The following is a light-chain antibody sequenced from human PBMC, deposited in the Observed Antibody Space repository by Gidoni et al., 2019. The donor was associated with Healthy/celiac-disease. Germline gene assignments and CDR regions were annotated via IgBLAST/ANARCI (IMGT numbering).Light chain of an antibody. CDR2: LGS. J-gene: IGKJ2*01. CDR3: MQALQTHT. CDR1: QSLLHSNGYNY. V-gene: IGKV2-28*01. Sequence: DIVMTQSPLSLPVTPGEPASISCRSSQSLLHSNGYNYLDWYLQKPGQSPQLLIYLGSNRASGVPDRFSGSGSGTDFTLKISRVEAEDVGVYYCMQALQTHTFXQXTKLXIK.